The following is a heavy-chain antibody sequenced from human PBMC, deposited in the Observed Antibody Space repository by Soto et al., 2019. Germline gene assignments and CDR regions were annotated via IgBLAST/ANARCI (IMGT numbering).Heavy chain of an antibody. CDR1: GFTCSSYA. CDR3: AKGAARVNWFDP. J-gene: IGHJ5*02. Sequence: GSLRLSGAASGFTCSSYAMSWVRQAPGKGLEWVSAISGSGGSTYYADSVKGRFTISRDNSKNTLYLQMNSLRAEDTAVYYCAKGAARVNWFDPWGQGTLVTVSS. CDR2: ISGSGGST. D-gene: IGHD6-6*01. V-gene: IGHV3-23*01.